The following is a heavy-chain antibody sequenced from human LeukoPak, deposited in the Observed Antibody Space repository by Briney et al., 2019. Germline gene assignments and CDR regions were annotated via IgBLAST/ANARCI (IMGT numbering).Heavy chain of an antibody. D-gene: IGHD3-10*01. J-gene: IGHJ4*02. Sequence: GASVKVSCKASGYTFTGYYMHCVRQAPGQGLEWMGWINPNSGGTNYAQKFQGRVTMTRDTSISTAYMELSRLRSDDTAVYYCARVGSMVRGVAEFDYWGQGTLVTVSS. V-gene: IGHV1-2*02. CDR2: INPNSGGT. CDR1: GYTFTGYY. CDR3: ARVGSMVRGVAEFDY.